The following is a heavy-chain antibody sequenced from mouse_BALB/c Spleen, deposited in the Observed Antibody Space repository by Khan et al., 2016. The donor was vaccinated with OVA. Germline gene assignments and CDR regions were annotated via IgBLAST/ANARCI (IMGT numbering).Heavy chain of an antibody. D-gene: IGHD1-1*02. CDR1: GYSITSDYA. V-gene: IGHV3-2*02. Sequence: EVQLQASVPGLVKPSQSLSLTCTATGYSITSDYAWNWIRQLPGNKLEWMGYISYSGDFAYNPSLKSRISITRDTPKNQLFLLLNSVTTEDTDTASFASMIRYYSGRNSEGYGIGYWGQGTTLTVSS. J-gene: IGHJ2*01. CDR2: ISYSGDF. CDR3: ASMIRYYSGRNSEGYGIGY.